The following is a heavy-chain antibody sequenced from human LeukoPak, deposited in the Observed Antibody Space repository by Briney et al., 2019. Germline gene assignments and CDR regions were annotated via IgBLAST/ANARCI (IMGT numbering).Heavy chain of an antibody. Sequence: GGSLRLSCAASGFTFSTYAMHWVRQAPGKGLEWVADLSYDGNNKYYADSAKGRFTISRDNSKNTLYLQMNSLRAEDTAMYYCARDLYGGSDAFDIWGQGTMVTVSS. D-gene: IGHD3-16*01. CDR2: LSYDGNNK. J-gene: IGHJ3*02. V-gene: IGHV3-30-3*01. CDR1: GFTFSTYA. CDR3: ARDLYGGSDAFDI.